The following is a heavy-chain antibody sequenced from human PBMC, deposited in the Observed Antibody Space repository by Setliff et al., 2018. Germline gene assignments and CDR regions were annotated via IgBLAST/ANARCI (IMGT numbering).Heavy chain of an antibody. J-gene: IGHJ4*02. Sequence: PGGSLRLSCAASGFTFSSYWMNWVRQAPGKGLEWVANIKQDGTGMYYLDSVKGRFTISRDNEKNSLFLLMNSLRAEDTAVYYCASGASYDSSAYWGQGTLVTVSS. D-gene: IGHD3-22*01. CDR3: ASGASYDSSAY. V-gene: IGHV3-7*03. CDR2: IKQDGTGM. CDR1: GFTFSSYW.